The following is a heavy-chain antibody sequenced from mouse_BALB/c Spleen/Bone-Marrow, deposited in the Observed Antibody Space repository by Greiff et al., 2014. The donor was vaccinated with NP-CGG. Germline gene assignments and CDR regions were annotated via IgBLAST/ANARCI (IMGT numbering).Heavy chain of an antibody. CDR2: ISSGGSYT. J-gene: IGHJ4*01. V-gene: IGHV5-6*01. Sequence: EVQLVESGGDLVEPGGSLKLSCAASGFTFSSYGMSWVRQTPDKRLEWVATISSGGSYTYYPDSVKGRFTISRDNAKNTLYLQMSSLKSEDTAMYYCARQYGNLGVMDYWGQGTSVTVSS. CDR3: ARQYGNLGVMDY. D-gene: IGHD2-1*01. CDR1: GFTFSSYG.